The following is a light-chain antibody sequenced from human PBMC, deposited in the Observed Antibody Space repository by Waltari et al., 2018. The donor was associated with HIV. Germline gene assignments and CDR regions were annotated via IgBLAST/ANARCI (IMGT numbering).Light chain of an antibody. CDR1: ESALYRSNNKNY. CDR3: QQFYTSPLT. V-gene: IGKV4-1*01. Sequence: EIELTQYPDSLSASPGGRVISDAKSSESALYRSNNKNYLAWYQQKPGQPPKLLIYWASTRESGVPDRFSGSGSGTDFTLTISSLQAEDVAVYYCQQFYTSPLTFGGGTKVEIK. J-gene: IGKJ4*01. CDR2: WAS.